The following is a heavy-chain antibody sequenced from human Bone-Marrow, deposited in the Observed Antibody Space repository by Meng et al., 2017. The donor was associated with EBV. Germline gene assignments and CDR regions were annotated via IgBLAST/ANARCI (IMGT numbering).Heavy chain of an antibody. D-gene: IGHD3-10*01. V-gene: IGHV1-69*01. CDR3: ASESGRGFTPDY. CDR1: GGTFRSDA. J-gene: IGHJ4*02. Sequence: QVQLLQSGAEVKKPGCSVKVSCRTSGGTFRSDAVSWVRQAPGQGLEWMGGLIPMVGAPHYAQKFQGRVTIIADESTSTHSMELNSLRSEDTAMYYCASESGRGFTPDYWGQGTLVTVSS. CDR2: LIPMVGAP.